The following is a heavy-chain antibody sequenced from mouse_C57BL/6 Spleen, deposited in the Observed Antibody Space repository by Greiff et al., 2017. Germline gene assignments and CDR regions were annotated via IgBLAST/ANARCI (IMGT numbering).Heavy chain of an antibody. CDR3: ARSYQEDY. V-gene: IGHV5-4*03. D-gene: IGHD6-5*01. J-gene: IGHJ2*01. CDR1: GFTFSSYA. CDR2: ISDGGSYT. Sequence: EVKLVESGGGLVKPGGSLKLSCAASGFTFSSYAMSWVRQTPEKRLEWVATISDGGSYTYYPDNVKGRFTISRDNAKNNLYLQMSHLKSEDTAMYYCARSYQEDYWGQGTTLTVSS.